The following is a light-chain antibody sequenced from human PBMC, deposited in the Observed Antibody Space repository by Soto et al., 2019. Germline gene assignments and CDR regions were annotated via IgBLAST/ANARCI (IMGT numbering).Light chain of an antibody. CDR1: SSNIGAEYD. J-gene: IGLJ1*01. CDR3: QPYDSSLTTFV. V-gene: IGLV1-40*01. CDR2: GDN. Sequence: SVLTQPPSVSGAPGQRVAISCPGSSSNIGAEYDVHRYQQLTATAPKRLIYGDNNRPSGVPDRFSGSKSGTSVSLAISGLQPEDEADYYCQPYDSSLTTFVFGTGTKVTVL.